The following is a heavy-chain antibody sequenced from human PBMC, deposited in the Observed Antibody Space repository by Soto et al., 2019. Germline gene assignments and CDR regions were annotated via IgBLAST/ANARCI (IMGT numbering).Heavy chain of an antibody. J-gene: IGHJ4*02. CDR1: SVSNAW. CDR2: IKSKADGGTT. CDR3: TTDPPPYYYGSGDRYFDY. V-gene: IGHV3-15*07. D-gene: IGHD3-10*01. Sequence: SVSNAWMNWVRQAPGKGLEWVGRIKSKADGGTTDYAAPVKGRFTISRDDSKNTLYLHMNSLKTEDTAVYYCTTDPPPYYYGSGDRYFDYWGQGTLVTVSS.